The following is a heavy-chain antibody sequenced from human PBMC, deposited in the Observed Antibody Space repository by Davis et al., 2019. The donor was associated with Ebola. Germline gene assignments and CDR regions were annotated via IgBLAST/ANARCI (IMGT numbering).Heavy chain of an antibody. CDR1: GGTFSSYA. J-gene: IGHJ2*01. V-gene: IGHV1-69*06. D-gene: IGHD6-6*01. CDR2: IIPIFGTA. Sequence: AASVKVSCKASGGTFSSYAISWVRQAPGQGLEWMGGIIPIFGTANYAQKFQGRVTITADKSTSTAYMELSSLRSEDTAVYYCAKDCGSSSWYFDLWGRGTLVTVSS. CDR3: AKDCGSSSWYFDL.